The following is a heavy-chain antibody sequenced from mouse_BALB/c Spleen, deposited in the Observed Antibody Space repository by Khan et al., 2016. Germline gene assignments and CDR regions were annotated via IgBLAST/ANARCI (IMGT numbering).Heavy chain of an antibody. CDR2: ISYSGST. J-gene: IGHJ2*01. CDR3: ARTARIKY. V-gene: IGHV3-2*02. Sequence: EVQLQESGLGLVKPSQSLSLTCTVTGYSITSGYGWNWIRQFPGNKLEWMGYISYSGSTTYNPSLNSRISITRDTSKNQFFLQLNSVTTEDRATYYCARTARIKYWGQGTTLTVSS. D-gene: IGHD1-2*01. CDR1: GYSITSGYG.